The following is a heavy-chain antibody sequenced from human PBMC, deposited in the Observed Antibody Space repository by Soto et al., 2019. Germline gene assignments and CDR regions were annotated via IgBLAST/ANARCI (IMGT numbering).Heavy chain of an antibody. CDR1: GFTFSSYA. Sequence: ESGGGGVQPGMSLILSCAASGFTFSSYAMHWVRQAPGKGLEWVAAIWYDVGNEYHADSVKGRFTNARDNSKNTLYLQMNSLRREDTAVYYCARDLRGITPWPGYYSGMDVWGQGHTVNVS. V-gene: IGHV3-33*01. J-gene: IGHJ6*02. D-gene: IGHD3-10*01. CDR3: ARDLRGITPWPGYYSGMDV. CDR2: IWYDVGNE.